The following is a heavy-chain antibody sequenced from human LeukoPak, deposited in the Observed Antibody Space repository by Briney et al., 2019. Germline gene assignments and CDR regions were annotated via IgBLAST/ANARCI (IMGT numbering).Heavy chain of an antibody. CDR1: GYTFTSYD. Sequence: GASVKVSCKASGYTFTSYDINWVRQATGQGLEWMGWMNPNSGNTGYAQKFQGGVTMTRNTSISTAYMEPSSLRSEDTAVYYCARVMAPDAFDIWGQGTMVTVSS. CDR2: MNPNSGNT. J-gene: IGHJ3*02. CDR3: ARVMAPDAFDI. D-gene: IGHD2-8*01. V-gene: IGHV1-8*01.